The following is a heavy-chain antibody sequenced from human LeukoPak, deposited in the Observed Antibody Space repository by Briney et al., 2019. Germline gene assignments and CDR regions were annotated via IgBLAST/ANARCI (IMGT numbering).Heavy chain of an antibody. Sequence: QSGGSLRLSCAVSGFTFSNFWMSWVRQAPGKGLEWVSSISASGGSTNYADSVKGRFTISRDNSKNTVYLQMNSLRAEDTAVYYCAKVMKGSERLTMVRGVIIKTAGLYYMDVWGKGTTVTVSS. CDR1: GFTFSNFW. J-gene: IGHJ6*03. D-gene: IGHD3-10*01. CDR3: AKVMKGSERLTMVRGVIIKTAGLYYMDV. CDR2: ISASGGST. V-gene: IGHV3-23*01.